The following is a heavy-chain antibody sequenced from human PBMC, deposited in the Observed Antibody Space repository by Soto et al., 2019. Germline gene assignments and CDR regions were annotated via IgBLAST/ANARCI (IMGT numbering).Heavy chain of an antibody. J-gene: IGHJ4*02. CDR1: GDSLTSGNYY. CDR2: IHYRGST. D-gene: IGHD2-15*01. Sequence: QLQLQESGPGLVKPSQTLSLTCIVSGDSLTSGNYYWTWIRQLPGKGPEWIGFIHYRGSTSYNPSLKSRVSISVDTSKNRFSLNLSSVTAADAAVYFCVRGGLRWRFDYWGQGALVTVSS. CDR3: VRGGLRWRFDY. V-gene: IGHV4-31*03.